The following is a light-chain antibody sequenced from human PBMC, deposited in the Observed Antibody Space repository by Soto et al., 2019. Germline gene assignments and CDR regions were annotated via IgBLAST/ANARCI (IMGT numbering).Light chain of an antibody. CDR1: QSVLYSSNNKNY. CDR3: QQYYSNPA. CDR2: WAS. V-gene: IGKV4-1*01. Sequence: DNVMTQSPDSLAVSLGERATINCRSSQSVLYSSNNKNYLAWYQQKAGQPPKLLIYWASTRESGVPDRFSGSVSGTDFTLTISSLQAEDVAVYYCQQYYSNPAFGQGTKVEIK. J-gene: IGKJ1*01.